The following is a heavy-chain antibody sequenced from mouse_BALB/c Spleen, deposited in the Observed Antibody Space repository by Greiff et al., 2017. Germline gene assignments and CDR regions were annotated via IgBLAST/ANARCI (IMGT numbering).Heavy chain of an antibody. CDR2: INPGSGGT. CDR3: ATRANWDGAMDY. D-gene: IGHD4-1*01. CDR1: GYAFTNYL. V-gene: IGHV1-54*01. J-gene: IGHJ2*01. Sequence: QVQLQQSGAELVRPGTSVKVSCKASGYAFTNYLIEWVKQRPGQGLEWIGVINPGSGGTNYNEKFKGKATLTADKSSSTAYMQLSSLTSDDSAVYFCATRANWDGAMDYWGQGTTLTVSS.